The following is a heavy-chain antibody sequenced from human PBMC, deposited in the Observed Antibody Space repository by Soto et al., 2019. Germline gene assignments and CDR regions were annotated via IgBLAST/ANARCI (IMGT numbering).Heavy chain of an antibody. CDR1: GYTFTSYG. J-gene: IGHJ6*02. CDR3: ARDRGSSSSDYYYGMDV. CDR2: INPSGGST. V-gene: IGHV1-46*01. Sequence: ASVKVSCKASGYTFTSYGISWVRQAPGQGLEWMGIINPSGGSTSYAQKFQGRVTMTRDTSTSTVYMELSSLRSEDTAVYYCARDRGSSSSDYYYGMDVWGQGTTVTVSS. D-gene: IGHD6-6*01.